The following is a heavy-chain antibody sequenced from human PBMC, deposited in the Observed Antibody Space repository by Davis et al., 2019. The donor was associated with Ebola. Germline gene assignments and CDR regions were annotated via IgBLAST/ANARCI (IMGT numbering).Heavy chain of an antibody. CDR1: GFTFSTYS. CDR3: ARRVWYYGMDV. Sequence: GSLSLSCAASGFTFSTYSMSWVRQAPGPGLEWVSSFSSDSDYIYYADSAKGRFTISRDNAKNSLYLQMNSLRAEDTAVYYCARRVWYYGMDVWGKGTTVTVSS. V-gene: IGHV3-21*04. CDR2: FSSDSDYI. D-gene: IGHD3-10*01. J-gene: IGHJ6*04.